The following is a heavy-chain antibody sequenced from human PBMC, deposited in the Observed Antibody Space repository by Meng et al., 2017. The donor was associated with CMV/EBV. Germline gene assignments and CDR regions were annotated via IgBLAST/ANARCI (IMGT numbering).Heavy chain of an antibody. CDR3: ATLGIFLWFGFDP. V-gene: IGHV4-30-4*08. CDR1: GGSISSGDYY. Sequence: QVQLQEPGPGLVKPSQTLSLTCTVSGGSISSGDYYWSWIRQPPGKGLEWIGYIYYSGSTYYNPSLKSRVTISVDTSKNQFSLKLSSVTAADTAVYYCATLGIFLWFGFDPWGQGTLVTVSS. D-gene: IGHD3-10*01. CDR2: IYYSGST. J-gene: IGHJ5*02.